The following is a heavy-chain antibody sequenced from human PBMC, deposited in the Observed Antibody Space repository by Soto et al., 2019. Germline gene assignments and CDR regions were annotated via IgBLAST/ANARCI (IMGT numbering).Heavy chain of an antibody. D-gene: IGHD3-9*01. J-gene: IGHJ4*02. CDR2: IDPSDSYT. Sequence: GESLKISCKGSGYSFTSYWISWVRQMPGKGLEWMGRIDPSDSYTNYSPSFQGHVTISADKSISTAYLQWSSLKASDTAMYYCSRAGDYDILTGPESGYYFDYWGQGTLVTVSS. CDR1: GYSFTSYW. CDR3: SRAGDYDILTGPESGYYFDY. V-gene: IGHV5-10-1*01.